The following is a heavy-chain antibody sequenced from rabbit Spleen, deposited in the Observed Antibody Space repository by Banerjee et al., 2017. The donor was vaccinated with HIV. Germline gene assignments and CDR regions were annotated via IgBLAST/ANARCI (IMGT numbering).Heavy chain of an antibody. J-gene: IGHJ4*01. D-gene: IGHD8-1*01. CDR1: GFSFSSNDY. CDR3: ARDTAGSSPDLKL. V-gene: IGHV1S40*01. CDR2: IYTGSGST. Sequence: QSLEESGGGLVKPGGSLTLTCTASGFSFSSNDYMCWVRQAPGKGLEWIGCIYTGSGSTYYASWAKGRFTISKTSSTTMTLKMTSLTAADTATYFCARDTAGSSPDLKLWGPGTLVTV.